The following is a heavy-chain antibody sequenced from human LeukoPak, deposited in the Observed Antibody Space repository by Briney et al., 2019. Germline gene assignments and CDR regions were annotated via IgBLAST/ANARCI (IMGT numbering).Heavy chain of an antibody. D-gene: IGHD3-16*01. CDR3: ARRGGGKRSLYWFDP. J-gene: IGHJ5*02. CDR1: GFTFSSYG. Sequence: GGSLRLSCAASGFTFSSYGMSWVRQAPGKGLEWVSAISGSGGSTYYADSVKGRFTISRDNSKNTLYLQMNSLKASDTAMYYCARRGGGKRSLYWFDPWGQGTLVTVSS. V-gene: IGHV3-23*01. CDR2: ISGSGGST.